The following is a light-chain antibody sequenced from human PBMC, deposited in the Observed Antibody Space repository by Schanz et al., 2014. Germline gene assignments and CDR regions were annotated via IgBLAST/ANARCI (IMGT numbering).Light chain of an antibody. Sequence: QSALIQPPSVSGSPGQSVTISCTGTSSDVGSYDYVSWYQQHPGKAPKLMIYDVSNRPSGVPDRFSGSKSGNTASLTISRLQAEDEADYSCSSYALSTTFVIFGGGTKL. CDR2: DVS. CDR3: SSYALSTTFVI. CDR1: SSDVGSYDY. J-gene: IGLJ2*01. V-gene: IGLV2-11*01.